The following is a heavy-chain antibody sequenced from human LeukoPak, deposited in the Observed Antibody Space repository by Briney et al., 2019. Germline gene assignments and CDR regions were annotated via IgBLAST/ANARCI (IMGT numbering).Heavy chain of an antibody. CDR1: GGTFSSYA. D-gene: IGHD1-7*01. CDR3: ASRYSTLTGTTFYNWFDP. CDR2: IVPILGIA. V-gene: IGHV1-69*04. Sequence: SVKVSCKASGGTFSSYAISWVRQAPGQGLEWMGRIVPILGIASYAQKFQGRVTITADKSTSTAYMELSSLRSEDTAVYYCASRYSTLTGTTFYNWFDPWGQGTLVTVSS. J-gene: IGHJ5*02.